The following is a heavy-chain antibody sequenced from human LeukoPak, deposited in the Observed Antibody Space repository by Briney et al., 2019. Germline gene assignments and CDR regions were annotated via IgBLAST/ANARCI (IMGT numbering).Heavy chain of an antibody. CDR2: LYDSGST. CDR3: ARHTRPGYSGYENDFDI. J-gene: IGHJ3*02. CDR1: VGSISSSGYN. Sequence: SETLSLICTLSVGSISSSGYNWDWIRQPPGKGLEWIGNLYDSGSTYYNPSLKSRVTISVDTSNNQFSLKLSSVTAADTAVYYCARHTRPGYSGYENDFDIWGQGTMVTVSS. D-gene: IGHD5-12*01. V-gene: IGHV4-39*01.